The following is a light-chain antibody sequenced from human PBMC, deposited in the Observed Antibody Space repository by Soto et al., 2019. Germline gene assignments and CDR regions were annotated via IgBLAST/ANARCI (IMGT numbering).Light chain of an antibody. CDR3: RSYTSSSTYV. Sequence: QSALTQPPSVSGSPGQSITISCTGTSLDVGGSNYVSWYQQHPGNTPKLIIYDVSDRPSGVSNRFTGSKSGKTPSLTISGLRAEDEAYYYCRSYTSSSTYVFGTGTKLSVL. CDR1: SLDVGGSNY. J-gene: IGLJ1*01. CDR2: DVS. V-gene: IGLV2-14*03.